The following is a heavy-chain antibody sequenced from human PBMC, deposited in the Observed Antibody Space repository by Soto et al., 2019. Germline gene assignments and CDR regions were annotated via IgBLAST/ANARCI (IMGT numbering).Heavy chain of an antibody. CDR1: GYDFDNYW. CDR3: AAAYGTGTNAFDI. Sequence: PGESLKISCKGSGYDFDNYWIGWVRQMPGKGLEWMGMIFPGDSDTKESPSLQGLITMSVDKSDSSAFLQWTSLKASDSAMYYCAAAYGTGTNAFDIWGQGTMVTVSS. J-gene: IGHJ3*02. D-gene: IGHD2-8*02. CDR2: IFPGDSDT. V-gene: IGHV5-51*01.